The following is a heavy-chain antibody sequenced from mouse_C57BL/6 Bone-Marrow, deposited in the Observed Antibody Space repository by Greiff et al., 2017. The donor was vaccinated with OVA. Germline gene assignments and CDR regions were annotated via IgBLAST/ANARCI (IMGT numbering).Heavy chain of an antibody. D-gene: IGHD2-2*01. CDR3: ANIYYGYFHFDY. CDR1: GYTFTSYG. CDR2: IYPRSGNT. Sequence: VQLQQSGAELARPGASVKLSCKASGYTFTSYGISWVKQRTGQGLEWIGEIYPRSGNTYYNEKFKGKATLTADKSSSTAYMELRSLTSEDSAVYFCANIYYGYFHFDYWGQGTTLTVSS. J-gene: IGHJ2*01. V-gene: IGHV1-81*01.